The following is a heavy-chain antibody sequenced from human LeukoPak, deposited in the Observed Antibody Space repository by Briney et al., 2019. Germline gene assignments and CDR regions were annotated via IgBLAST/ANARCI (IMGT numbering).Heavy chain of an antibody. J-gene: IGHJ4*02. Sequence: QPGGSLRLSCSASGFTFSSCAMHWVRQAPGMGLEYVSGINDYGDTTHYGDSVRGRVTISRDDSMNTVHLQMSSLRADDTAVYCCVKDLSGWYSFESWGQGTLVTVSS. CDR2: INDYGDTT. D-gene: IGHD6-19*01. CDR1: GFTFSSCA. CDR3: VKDLSGWYSFES. V-gene: IGHV3-64D*09.